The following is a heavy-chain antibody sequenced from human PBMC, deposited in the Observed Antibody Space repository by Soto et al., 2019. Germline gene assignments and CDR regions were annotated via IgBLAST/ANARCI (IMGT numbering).Heavy chain of an antibody. D-gene: IGHD5-12*01. CDR2: ISYDGSNK. Sequence: QVQLVESGGGVVQPGRSLRLSCAASGFTFSSYGMHWVRQAPGKGLEWVAVISYDGSNKYYADSVKGRFTISRDNSKNTLYLQMNSLRAEDTAVYYCAKDLDYPYYFDYWGPGTLVTVSS. J-gene: IGHJ4*02. CDR3: AKDLDYPYYFDY. V-gene: IGHV3-30*18. CDR1: GFTFSSYG.